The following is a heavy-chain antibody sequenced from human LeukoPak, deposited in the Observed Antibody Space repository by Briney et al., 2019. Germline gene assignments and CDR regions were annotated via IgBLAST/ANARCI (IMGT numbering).Heavy chain of an antibody. CDR2: IKQDGSEK. V-gene: IGHV3-7*01. D-gene: IGHD4/OR15-4a*01. CDR3: AREQGALDS. CDR1: GFTFSDYT. J-gene: IGHJ4*02. Sequence: GGSLRLSCAASGFTFSDYTMNWVRQAPGKGLEWVANIKQDGSEKYYVDSVKGRFTISRDNAKNTLYLQMNSLRAEDTAVYYCAREQGALDSWGQGTLVTVSS.